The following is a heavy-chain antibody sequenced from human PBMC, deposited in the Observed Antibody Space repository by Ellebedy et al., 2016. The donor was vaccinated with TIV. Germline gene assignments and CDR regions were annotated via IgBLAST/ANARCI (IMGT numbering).Heavy chain of an antibody. V-gene: IGHV3-30-3*01. J-gene: IGHJ5*02. Sequence: GGSLRLSXAASGFTFSSYAMHWVRQAPGKGLEWVAVISYDGSNKYYADSVKGRFTISRDNSKNTLYLQMNSLRAEDTAVYYCARWSIVVVPGSNWFDPWGQGTLVTVSS. CDR1: GFTFSSYA. CDR2: ISYDGSNK. CDR3: ARWSIVVVPGSNWFDP. D-gene: IGHD2-2*01.